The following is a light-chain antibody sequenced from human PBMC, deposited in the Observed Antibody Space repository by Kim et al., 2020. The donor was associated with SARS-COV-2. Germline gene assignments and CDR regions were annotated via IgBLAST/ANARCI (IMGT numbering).Light chain of an antibody. V-gene: IGKV3-20*01. J-gene: IGKJ5*01. CDR1: QSVSSNN. CDR2: AVS. Sequence: EIVLTQSPGTLSLSPGERVTLSCRASQSVSSNNLAWYQQKAGQAPRLLIHAVSNRATGIPDRFSGSGSGTDFTLTISRLEPEDFAMYYCQKYGISPITFGQGTRLEIK. CDR3: QKYGISPIT.